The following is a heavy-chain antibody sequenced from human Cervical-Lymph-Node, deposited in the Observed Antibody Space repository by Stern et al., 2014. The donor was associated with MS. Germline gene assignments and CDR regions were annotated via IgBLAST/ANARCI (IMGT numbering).Heavy chain of an antibody. CDR3: ATAAAEYYYYYYGMDV. D-gene: IGHD6-25*01. Sequence: VQLVESGGGVVQPGRSLRLSCAASGFTFSSYGMHWVRQAPGKGLAWGAVIWYDGSNKDYADSVKGRFTISRDNSKNTLYLQMNSLRAEDTAVYYCATAAAEYYYYYYGMDVWGQGTTVTVSS. V-gene: IGHV3-33*01. CDR2: IWYDGSNK. J-gene: IGHJ6*02. CDR1: GFTFSSYG.